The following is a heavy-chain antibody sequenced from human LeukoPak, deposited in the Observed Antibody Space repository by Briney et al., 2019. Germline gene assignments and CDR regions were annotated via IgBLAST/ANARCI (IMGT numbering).Heavy chain of an antibody. J-gene: IGHJ6*02. D-gene: IGHD6-13*01. CDR3: ARDRVSHGMDV. Sequence: SETLSLTCTVSGGSISSYYWSWIRQPPGKGLEWIGYIYYSGSTNYNPSLKSRVTISVDTSKNQFSLKLSSVTAADTAVYYCARDRVSHGMDVWGQGTTVTVYS. CDR2: IYYSGST. V-gene: IGHV4-59*01. CDR1: GGSISSYY.